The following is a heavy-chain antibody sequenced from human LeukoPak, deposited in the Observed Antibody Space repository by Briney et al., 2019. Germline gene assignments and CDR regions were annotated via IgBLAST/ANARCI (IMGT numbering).Heavy chain of an antibody. CDR3: ARGGDTIGSIRSPFDI. D-gene: IGHD3-22*01. V-gene: IGHV3-48*01. CDR2: ISRSGDTI. CDR1: RVTFSGYT. Sequence: GGSLRLSCTASRVTFSGYTMNWVRQAPGKGLEWVSYISRSGDTIYFADSVKGRFTISRDNSKNTVYLQLNSLRAEDTAVYYCARGGDTIGSIRSPFDIWGQGTMVTVSS. J-gene: IGHJ3*02.